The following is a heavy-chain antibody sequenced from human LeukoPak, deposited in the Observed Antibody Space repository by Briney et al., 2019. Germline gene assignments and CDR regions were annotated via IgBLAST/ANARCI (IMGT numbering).Heavy chain of an antibody. V-gene: IGHV3-48*01. CDR3: AREGFCTGGSCYSPSPGGMDV. CDR2: ISSSSSTI. CDR1: GFTFSSYA. D-gene: IGHD2-15*01. J-gene: IGHJ6*02. Sequence: PGGSLRLSCAASGFTFSSYAMHWVRQAPGKGLEWVSYISSSSSTICYADSVKGRFTVSRDNAKNSLYLQMNSLRVEDTAVYYCAREGFCTGGSCYSPSPGGMDVWGQGTTVTVSS.